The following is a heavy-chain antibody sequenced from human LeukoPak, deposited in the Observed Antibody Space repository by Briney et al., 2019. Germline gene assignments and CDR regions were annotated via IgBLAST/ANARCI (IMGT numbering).Heavy chain of an antibody. D-gene: IGHD2-15*01. V-gene: IGHV4-59*08. CDR1: GGSIGSYY. CDR2: IYYSGST. Sequence: SETLSLTCTVSGGSIGSYYWSWIRQPPGKGLEWIGYIYYSGSTYYNPSLKSRVAISVDTSKNQFSLKLSSVTAADTAVYYCARVLGYCSGGSCYDLKFDPWGQGTLVTVSS. J-gene: IGHJ5*02. CDR3: ARVLGYCSGGSCYDLKFDP.